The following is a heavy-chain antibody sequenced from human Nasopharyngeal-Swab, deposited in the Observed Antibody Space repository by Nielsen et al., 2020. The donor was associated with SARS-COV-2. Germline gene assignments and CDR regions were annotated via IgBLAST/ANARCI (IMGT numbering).Heavy chain of an antibody. J-gene: IGHJ6*02. D-gene: IGHD2-21*02. CDR3: ARAGGAYCGGDCYYYYGMDV. V-gene: IGHV3-69-1*01. CDR2: ISSSSYI. Sequence: VRQMPGKGLGWVSSISSSSYIYYADSVKGRFTISRDNAKNSLYLQMNSLRAEVTAVYYCARAGGAYCGGDCYYYYGMDVWGQGTTVTVSS.